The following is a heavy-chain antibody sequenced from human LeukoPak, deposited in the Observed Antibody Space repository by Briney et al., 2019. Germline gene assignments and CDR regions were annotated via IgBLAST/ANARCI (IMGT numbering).Heavy chain of an antibody. V-gene: IGHV3-23*01. CDR1: GFTFSSYA. CDR3: AKGPYGSGTLDWFDP. Sequence: GRSLRLSRAAPGFTFSSYAMHWVRQAPGKGLEWVSAISGSGGSTYYADSVKGRFTISRDNSKNTLYLQMNSLRAEDTAVYYCAKGPYGSGTLDWFDPWGQGTLVTVSS. CDR2: ISGSGGST. D-gene: IGHD3-10*01. J-gene: IGHJ5*02.